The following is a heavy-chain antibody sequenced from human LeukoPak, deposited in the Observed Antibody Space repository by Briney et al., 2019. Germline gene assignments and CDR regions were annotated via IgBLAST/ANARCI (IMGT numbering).Heavy chain of an antibody. D-gene: IGHD5-18*01. CDR2: IKSKTDGGTT. CDR3: TTDWSRVDTAMVYSDY. V-gene: IGHV3-15*01. CDR1: GFTFSNAW. J-gene: IGHJ4*02. Sequence: GGSLRLSCAASGFTFSNAWMSWVRQAPGKGLEWVGRIKSKTDGGTTDYAAPVKGRFTISRDDSKNTLYLQMNSLKTEDTAVYYCTTDWSRVDTAMVYSDYWGQGTLVTVSS.